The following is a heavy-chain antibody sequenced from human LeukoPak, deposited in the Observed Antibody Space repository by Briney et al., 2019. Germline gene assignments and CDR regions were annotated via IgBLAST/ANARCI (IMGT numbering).Heavy chain of an antibody. V-gene: IGHV3-7*01. CDR1: GFTFSSYW. CDR3: ARVRGGYCSSTSCSHGMDY. Sequence: GGSLRLSCAASGFTFSSYWMSWVRQAPGKGLEWVAKIKQDGREKDYVDSVKGRFTISRHNTNNSLYLQINSLRAEDTAVYYGARVRGGYCSSTSCSHGMDYWGQGTLVTVSS. D-gene: IGHD2-2*01. J-gene: IGHJ4*02. CDR2: IKQDGREK.